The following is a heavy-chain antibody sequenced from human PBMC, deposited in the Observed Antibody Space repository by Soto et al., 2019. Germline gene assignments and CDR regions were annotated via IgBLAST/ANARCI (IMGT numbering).Heavy chain of an antibody. CDR2: INHSGST. Sequence: SETLSLTCAVYGGSFSGYYWSWIRQPPGKGLEWIGEINHSGSTNYNPSLKSRVTISVDTSKNQFSLKLSSVTAADTAVYYCASCPMTTVTYYYYGMDFWGQGTTVTVSS. CDR3: ASCPMTTVTYYYYGMDF. V-gene: IGHV4-34*01. D-gene: IGHD4-17*01. J-gene: IGHJ6*02. CDR1: GGSFSGYY.